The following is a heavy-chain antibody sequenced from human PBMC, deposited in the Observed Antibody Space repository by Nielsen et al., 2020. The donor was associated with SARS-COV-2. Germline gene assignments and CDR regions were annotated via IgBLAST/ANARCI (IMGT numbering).Heavy chain of an antibody. CDR3: ARGYSNRRFDP. D-gene: IGHD6-13*01. Sequence: VRQAPGQGLEWMGIINPSGGSTSYAQKFQGRVTMTRDTSTSTVYMELSSLRSEDTAVYYCARGYSNRRFDPWGPGTLVTVSS. CDR2: INPSGGST. J-gene: IGHJ5*02. V-gene: IGHV1-46*01.